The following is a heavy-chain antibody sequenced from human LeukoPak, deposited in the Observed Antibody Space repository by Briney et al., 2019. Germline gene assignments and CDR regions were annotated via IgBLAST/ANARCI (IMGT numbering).Heavy chain of an antibody. D-gene: IGHD2-2*01. J-gene: IGHJ5*02. Sequence: ASVKVSCKASGYTFTGYYMHWVRQATGQGLEWMGWMNPNSGNTGYAQKFQGRVTMTRNTSKSTAYMELSSLRSEDTAVYYCARGTPAAIGEFDPWGQGTLVTVSS. CDR3: ARGTPAAIGEFDP. V-gene: IGHV1-8*02. CDR2: MNPNSGNT. CDR1: GYTFTGYY.